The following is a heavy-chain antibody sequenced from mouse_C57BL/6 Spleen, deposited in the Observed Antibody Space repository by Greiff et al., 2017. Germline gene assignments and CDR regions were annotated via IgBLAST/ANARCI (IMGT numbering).Heavy chain of an antibody. D-gene: IGHD1-1*01. V-gene: IGHV1-64*01. CDR3: ARGGSSYPAWFAY. J-gene: IGHJ3*01. CDR1: GYTFTSYW. Sequence: VQLQQPGAELVKPGASVKLSCKASGYTFTSYWMHWVKQRPGQGLEWIGMIHPNSGSTNYNEKFKSKATLTVDKSSSTAYMQLSSLTSEDSAVYYCARGGSSYPAWFAYWGQGTLVTVSA. CDR2: IHPNSGST.